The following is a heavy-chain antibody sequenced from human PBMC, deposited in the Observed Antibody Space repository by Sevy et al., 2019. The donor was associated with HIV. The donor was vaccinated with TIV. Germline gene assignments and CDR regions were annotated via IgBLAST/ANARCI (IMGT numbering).Heavy chain of an antibody. D-gene: IGHD3-10*01. J-gene: IGHJ4*01. Sequence: GGSLRLSCEASGFTFSDYGMHWVRQAPGKGLEWVAVIWYDGSNKYYADSVKGRFTISRDNSKNTLYLQMNSLRAEDXXXXXXXXXNLLPLXXSMVRGALSFYFDYWGQEPWSPSPQ. V-gene: IGHV3-33*01. CDR2: IWYDGSNK. CDR1: GFTFSDYG. CDR3: XXXNLLPLXXSMVRGALSFYFDY.